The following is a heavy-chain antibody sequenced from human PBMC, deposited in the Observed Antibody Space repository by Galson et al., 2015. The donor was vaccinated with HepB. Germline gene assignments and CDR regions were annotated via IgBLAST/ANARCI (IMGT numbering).Heavy chain of an antibody. Sequence: SLRLSCAASGFTFSKFDMHWVRQATGKGLEWVAGIDIAGDTYCPGSVKGRFTISRENAKNSLFLQMNSLRAGDTAVYYCARVYCSGPSCYFDYWGQGTLVTVSS. D-gene: IGHD2-15*01. J-gene: IGHJ4*02. CDR3: ARVYCSGPSCYFDY. V-gene: IGHV3-13*04. CDR2: IDIAGDT. CDR1: GFTFSKFD.